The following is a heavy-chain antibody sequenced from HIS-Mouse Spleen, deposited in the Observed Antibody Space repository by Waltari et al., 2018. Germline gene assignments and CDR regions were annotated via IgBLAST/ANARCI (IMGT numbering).Heavy chain of an antibody. CDR3: AKEDNWYFDY. V-gene: IGHV3-30*18. J-gene: IGHJ4*02. D-gene: IGHD1-20*01. Sequence: QVQLVESGGGVVQPGRSRRLPCAALGLPCSSSGMPWVRQAPGKGLEWVAVISYDGSNKYYADSVKGRFTISRDNSKNTLYLQMNSLRAEDTAVYYCAKEDNWYFDYWGQGTLVTVSS. CDR1: GLPCSSSG. CDR2: ISYDGSNK.